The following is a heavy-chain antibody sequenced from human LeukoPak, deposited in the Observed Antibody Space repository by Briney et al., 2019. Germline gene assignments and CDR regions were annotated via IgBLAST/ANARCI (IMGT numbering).Heavy chain of an antibody. Sequence: GASVKVSCKASGYTFTGYYMHWVRQAPGQGLEWMGWINPNSGGTNYAQKFQGRVTMTRDTSISTAYMELSRLRSDDTAVYYCARDGWVYQLPTHNQFDYWGQGTLVTVSS. D-gene: IGHD2-2*01. CDR3: ARDGWVYQLPTHNQFDY. J-gene: IGHJ4*02. CDR2: INPNSGGT. CDR1: GYTFTGYY. V-gene: IGHV1-2*02.